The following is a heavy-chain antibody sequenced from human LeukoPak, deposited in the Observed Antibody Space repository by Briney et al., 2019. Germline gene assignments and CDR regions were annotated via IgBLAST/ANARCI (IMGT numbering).Heavy chain of an antibody. CDR2: IYYSGST. CDR1: SGSISSYN. CDR3: ARQMDTAMVTGHYYYYMDV. V-gene: IGHV4-59*08. D-gene: IGHD5-18*01. Sequence: SETLSLTCTVSSGSISSYNRSWIREPPGKGLWRMGYIYYSGSTNYNPSLKSRVTISVDTSKNQFSLKLSSVTAADTAVYYCARQMDTAMVTGHYYYYMDVWGKGTTVTVSS. J-gene: IGHJ6*03.